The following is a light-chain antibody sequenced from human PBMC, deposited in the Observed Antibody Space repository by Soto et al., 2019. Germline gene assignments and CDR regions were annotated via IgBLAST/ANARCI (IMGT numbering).Light chain of an antibody. J-gene: IGLJ1*01. CDR1: YSNIGDNP. CDR3: SSFAGTNSVV. V-gene: IGLV1-44*01. Sequence: QSVLTQPPSASGTPGQRVTISCSGSYSNIGDNPVNWYQQIPRTAPKLLIYDNDQRPSGVPDRIFASKSDTTASLTVSGLQAEDEADYYCSSFAGTNSVVFGTGTKVTVL. CDR2: DND.